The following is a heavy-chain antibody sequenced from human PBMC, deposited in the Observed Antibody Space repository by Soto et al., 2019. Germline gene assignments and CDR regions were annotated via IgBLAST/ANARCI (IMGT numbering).Heavy chain of an antibody. Sequence: ASVKVSCKASGYTFTRYGISWVRQAPGQGLEWMGWISGYNGDTNYAQKFQDRVSMTIDTSTGTAYMELRSLTSDDTAIYYCAKSAPPPSYFPCAAVWGKRT. CDR2: ISGYNGDT. CDR3: AKSAPPPSYFPCAAV. J-gene: IGHJ6*03. V-gene: IGHV1-18*01. D-gene: IGHD1-26*01. CDR1: GYTFTRYG.